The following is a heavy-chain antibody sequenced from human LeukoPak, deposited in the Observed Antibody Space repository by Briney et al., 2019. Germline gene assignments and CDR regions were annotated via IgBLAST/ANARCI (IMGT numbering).Heavy chain of an antibody. J-gene: IGHJ4*02. CDR3: ARHLAYGRIDY. V-gene: IGHV4-39*01. CDR2: IYYTGPT. CDR1: GGSIATSSYY. Sequence: PSETLSLTCVVSGGSIATSSYYWGWIRQPPGKGLEWIGTIYYTGPTYYTPSLKSRVTVSVDTSKNHFFLKLTSVTAADTAVYHCARHLAYGRIDYWGQGTLVTVSS. D-gene: IGHD4-17*01.